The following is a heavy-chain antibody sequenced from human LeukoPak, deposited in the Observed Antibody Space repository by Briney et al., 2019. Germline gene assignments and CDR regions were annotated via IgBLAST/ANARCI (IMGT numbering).Heavy chain of an antibody. D-gene: IGHD3-22*01. CDR2: IKLDGSEK. CDR3: ARAPRSSGYYSYYYYMDV. V-gene: IGHV3-7*01. Sequence: GGSLRLSCAASGFTFSSYWMSWVRQAPGKGLEWVANIKLDGSEKYYVDSVKGRFTISRDNAKNSLYLQINSMRAEDTAVYYCARAPRSSGYYSYYYYMDVWGKGTTVTASS. CDR1: GFTFSSYW. J-gene: IGHJ6*03.